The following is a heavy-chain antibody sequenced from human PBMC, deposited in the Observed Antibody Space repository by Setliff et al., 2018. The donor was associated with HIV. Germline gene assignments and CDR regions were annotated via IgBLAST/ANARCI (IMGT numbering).Heavy chain of an antibody. CDR3: ARVPRITTLRNAFDI. J-gene: IGHJ3*02. Sequence: SETLSLTCAVYGGSLSGYHWSWIRQSPEKGLEWIGEINHSGSTNYNPSLKSRVTMSVDTSKNQFSLKLSSVTAADTAIYYCARVPRITTLRNAFDIWGQGTMVT. CDR1: GGSLSGYH. D-gene: IGHD3-3*01. V-gene: IGHV4-34*01. CDR2: INHSGST.